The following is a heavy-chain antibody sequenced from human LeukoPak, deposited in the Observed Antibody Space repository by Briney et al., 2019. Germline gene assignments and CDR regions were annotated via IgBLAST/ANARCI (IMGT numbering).Heavy chain of an antibody. J-gene: IGHJ4*02. D-gene: IGHD4-17*01. V-gene: IGHV3-74*03. CDR2: LKSDGSTA. CDR1: GFTFSSFN. CDR3: VRGIYGDPVAFDS. Sequence: GGTLRLSCAASGFTFSSFNMHWVRQAPRKGLVWVSRLKSDGSTAMYADSVQGRFTISRDNARNTVHLLMSSLTVEDTGVYYCVRGIYGDPVAFDSWGQGALVTVSS.